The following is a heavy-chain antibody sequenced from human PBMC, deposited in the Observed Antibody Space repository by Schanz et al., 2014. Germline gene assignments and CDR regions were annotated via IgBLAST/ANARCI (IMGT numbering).Heavy chain of an antibody. D-gene: IGHD3-22*01. CDR1: GFSFSSYA. CDR2: FNDGGVNK. V-gene: IGHV3-23*01. J-gene: IGHJ4*02. Sequence: EVQLLESGGGLVEPGGSLRLSCAASGFSFSSYAMGWVRQAPGKGLEWVSSFNDGGVNKYYADSVKGRFTISSDNSKSTLYHQMSSLRAEDTAVYYCAKDRSWDYDSSGYFDYWGQGTLVTVSS. CDR3: AKDRSWDYDSSGYFDY.